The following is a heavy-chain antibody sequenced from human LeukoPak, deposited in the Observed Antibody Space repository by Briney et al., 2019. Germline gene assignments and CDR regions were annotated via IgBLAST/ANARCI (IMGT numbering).Heavy chain of an antibody. Sequence: GGSLRLSCAASGFTCSSYGMNWVRQAPGKGLEWVSSVSSSSSYIYYADSVKGRFTISRDNAKNSLSLQMNSLRAEDTAVYYCARDQRATASTGSYFDYWGQGTLVTVSS. V-gene: IGHV3-21*01. D-gene: IGHD1-1*01. CDR1: GFTCSSYG. J-gene: IGHJ4*02. CDR3: ARDQRATASTGSYFDY. CDR2: VSSSSSYI.